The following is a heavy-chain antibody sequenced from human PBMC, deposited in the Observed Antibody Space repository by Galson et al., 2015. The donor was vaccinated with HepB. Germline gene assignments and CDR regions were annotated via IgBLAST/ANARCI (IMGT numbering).Heavy chain of an antibody. D-gene: IGHD3-9*01. J-gene: IGHJ4*02. Sequence: ETLSLTCAVHGGSFSGYYWTWIRQPPGKGLEWLGEINHRGGTKYNPSLKSRVTISVDTSKNQFSLKLTSVTAADTAVYYCARLDDILTGYYILWGQGTLVTVSS. CDR2: INHRGGT. CDR1: GGSFSGYY. V-gene: IGHV4-34*01. CDR3: ARLDDILTGYYIL.